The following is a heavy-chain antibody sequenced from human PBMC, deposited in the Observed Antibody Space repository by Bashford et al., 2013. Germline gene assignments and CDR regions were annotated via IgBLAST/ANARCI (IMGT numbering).Heavy chain of an antibody. V-gene: IGHV4-4*07. CDR1: GAPSVIST. D-gene: IGHD3-10*01. CDR2: LYQWEH. Sequence: SVTLSLTCTVSGAPSVISTGTGSGSRRKGTGVDWAYLYQWEHQLQPSLKSRVTMSVDTSKNQFFLKLSSVTAADTAVYYCARDVPDHYYGSGSFSPRADFDYWGPGNPGHRLL. J-gene: IGHJ4*02. CDR3: ARDVPDHYYGSGSFSPRADFDY.